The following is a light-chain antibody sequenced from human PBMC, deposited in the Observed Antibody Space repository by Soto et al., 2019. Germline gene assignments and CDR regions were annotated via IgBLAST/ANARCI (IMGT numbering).Light chain of an antibody. V-gene: IGKV3-20*01. Sequence: EIVLTQSPGTLSLSPGERATLSCRASQSVSSSYLAWYQQKPGQAPRLLIYGASSRATGIRDRFSGSGSGTDFTLTISRLEPEDFAVYYCQQYASSLYTFGQGTKLEIK. CDR1: QSVSSSY. J-gene: IGKJ2*01. CDR3: QQYASSLYT. CDR2: GAS.